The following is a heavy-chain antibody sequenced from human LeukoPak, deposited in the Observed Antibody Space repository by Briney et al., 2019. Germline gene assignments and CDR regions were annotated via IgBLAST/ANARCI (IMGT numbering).Heavy chain of an antibody. J-gene: IGHJ3*02. CDR1: GYTFTSYG. D-gene: IGHD3-3*01. CDR2: ISPIFGTA. CDR3: ARSPHYDFWSGSPDAFDI. V-gene: IGHV1-69*13. Sequence: SVKVSCKASGYTFTSYGISWVRQAPGQGLEWMGGISPIFGTANYAQKFQGRVTITADESTSTAYMELSSLRSEDTAVYYCARSPHYDFWSGSPDAFDIWGQGTMVTVSS.